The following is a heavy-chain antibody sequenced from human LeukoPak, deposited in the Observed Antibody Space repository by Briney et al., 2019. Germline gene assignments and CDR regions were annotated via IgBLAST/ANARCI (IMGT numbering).Heavy chain of an antibody. V-gene: IGHV1-69*04. Sequence: SVKVSCKASGGTFSSYAISWVRQAPGQGLEWMGRIIPILGIANYAQKFQGRVTITADKSTSTAYMEPSSLRSEDTAVYYCARDPFVAAAGTIFWFDPWGQGTLVTVSS. CDR3: ARDPFVAAAGTIFWFDP. D-gene: IGHD6-13*01. CDR2: IIPILGIA. J-gene: IGHJ5*02. CDR1: GGTFSSYA.